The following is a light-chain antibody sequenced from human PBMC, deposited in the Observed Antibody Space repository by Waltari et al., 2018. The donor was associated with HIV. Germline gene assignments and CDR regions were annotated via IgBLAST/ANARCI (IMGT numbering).Light chain of an antibody. CDR3: QQYDNSPWT. CDR2: GAS. Sequence: EIVLTQSPGTLYVSPGERATLSCRASQTISDQYLAWYQQKPGRAPRLLIYGASSRATGIPDRFSGSVSGTDFTLTISRLEPEDFAVYYCQQYDNSPWTFGQGTKVEIK. J-gene: IGKJ1*01. V-gene: IGKV3-20*01. CDR1: QTISDQY.